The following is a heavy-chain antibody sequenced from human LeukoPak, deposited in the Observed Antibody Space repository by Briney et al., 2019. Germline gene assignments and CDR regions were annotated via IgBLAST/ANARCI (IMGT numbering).Heavy chain of an antibody. V-gene: IGHV4-38-2*02. D-gene: IGHD3-3*01. CDR3: AREWGDYDFWSGYYGYFDY. Sequence: SETLSLTCAVSGYSISSGYYWGWIRQPPGKGLEWIGTIYHSGSTNYNPSLKSRVTISVDTSKNQFSLKLSSVTAADTAVYYCAREWGDYDFWSGYYGYFDYWGQGTLVTVSS. CDR2: IYHSGST. J-gene: IGHJ4*02. CDR1: GYSISSGYY.